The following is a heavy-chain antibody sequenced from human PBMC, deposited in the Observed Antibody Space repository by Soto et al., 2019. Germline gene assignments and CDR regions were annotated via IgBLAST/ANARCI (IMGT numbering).Heavy chain of an antibody. CDR1: GFTFSSYA. D-gene: IGHD5-18*01. Sequence: PGWSLRLSCAASGFTFSSYAMHWVRQAPGKGLEWVAVISYDGSNKYYADSVKGRFTISRDNSKNTLYLQMNSLRSEDTAIYYCARMASFGSLNWFDPWGQGTLVTVSS. CDR3: ARMASFGSLNWFDP. J-gene: IGHJ5*02. CDR2: ISYDGSNK. V-gene: IGHV3-30-3*01.